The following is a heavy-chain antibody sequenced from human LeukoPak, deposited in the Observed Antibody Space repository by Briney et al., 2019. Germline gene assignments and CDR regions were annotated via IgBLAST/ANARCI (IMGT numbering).Heavy chain of an antibody. D-gene: IGHD6-19*01. Sequence: PGRSLRLSCAASGFTFSSYAMHWVRQAPGKGLEWVAVISYDGSNKYYADSVKGRFTISRDNSKNTLYLQMNSLRAEDTAVYYCARDGIPIGYSSGWAHFDYWGQGTLVTVSS. CDR1: GFTFSSYA. J-gene: IGHJ4*02. V-gene: IGHV3-30-3*01. CDR3: ARDGIPIGYSSGWAHFDY. CDR2: ISYDGSNK.